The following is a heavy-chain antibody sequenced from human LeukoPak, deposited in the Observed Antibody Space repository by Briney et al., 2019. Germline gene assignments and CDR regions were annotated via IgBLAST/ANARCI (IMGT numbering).Heavy chain of an antibody. V-gene: IGHV3-30*02. CDR2: IWYDGSNK. CDR1: GFTFSSYA. CDR3: AKADMWAPNDY. D-gene: IGHD1-26*01. J-gene: IGHJ4*02. Sequence: GGSLRLSCAASGFTFSSYAMSWVRQAPGKGLEWVAFIWYDGSNKYYADSVKGRFTISRDNSKNTLYLQMNSLRAEDTAVYYCAKADMWAPNDYWGQGTLVTVSS.